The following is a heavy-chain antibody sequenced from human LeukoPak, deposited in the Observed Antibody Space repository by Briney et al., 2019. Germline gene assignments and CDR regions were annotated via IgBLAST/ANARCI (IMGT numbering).Heavy chain of an antibody. J-gene: IGHJ4*02. V-gene: IGHV3-23*01. Sequence: GGSLRLSCAASGFTFSSYAMSWVRQAPGKGLEWVSAISGSGGSTYYADSVRGRFTISRDNSKNTLYLQMNSLRAEDTAVYYCAKNYDFLSGYYDYWGQGTLVTVSS. D-gene: IGHD3-3*01. CDR1: GFTFSSYA. CDR3: AKNYDFLSGYYDY. CDR2: ISGSGGST.